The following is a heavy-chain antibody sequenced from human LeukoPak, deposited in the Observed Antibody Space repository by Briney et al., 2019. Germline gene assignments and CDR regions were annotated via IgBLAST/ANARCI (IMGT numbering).Heavy chain of an antibody. V-gene: IGHV3-21*01. D-gene: IGHD2-21*02. CDR1: GFTFSSCT. J-gene: IGHJ4*02. Sequence: PGGSLRLSCAASGFTFSSCTMNCVRQAPGKGLEWVSSIAGSSGYISYADSVKGRFTISRDNAKKSLYLQMTSLTAEDTAVYYCARHGHHGDHDYWGQRTLVTVSS. CDR3: ARHGHHGDHDY. CDR2: IAGSSGYI.